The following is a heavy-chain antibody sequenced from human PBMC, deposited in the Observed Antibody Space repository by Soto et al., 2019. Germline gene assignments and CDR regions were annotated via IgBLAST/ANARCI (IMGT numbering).Heavy chain of an antibody. D-gene: IGHD2-21*02. J-gene: IGHJ1*01. CDR1: GYTFTSYY. Sequence: GASVKVSCKASGYTFTSYYMHWVRQAPGQGLEWMGIINPSGGSTSYAQKFQGRVTMTRDTSTSTVYMELSSPRSEDTAVYCCARTLCGGDCYPQYFQHWGQGTLVTVSS. V-gene: IGHV1-46*01. CDR2: INPSGGST. CDR3: ARTLCGGDCYPQYFQH.